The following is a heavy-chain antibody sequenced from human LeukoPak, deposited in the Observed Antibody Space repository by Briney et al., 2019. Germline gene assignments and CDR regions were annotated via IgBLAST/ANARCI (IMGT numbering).Heavy chain of an antibody. CDR3: AREMATITGVFDY. V-gene: IGHV1-8*01. J-gene: IGHJ4*02. CDR1: GYTFTGYD. Sequence: ASVKVSCKASGYTFTGYDINWVRQATGQGLEWMGWMNPNSGNTGYAQKFQGRVTMTRDTSTSTVYMELSSLRSEDTAVYYCAREMATITGVFDYWGQGTLVTVSS. CDR2: MNPNSGNT. D-gene: IGHD5-24*01.